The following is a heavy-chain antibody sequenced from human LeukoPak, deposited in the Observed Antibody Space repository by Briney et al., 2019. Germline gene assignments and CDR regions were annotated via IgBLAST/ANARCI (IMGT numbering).Heavy chain of an antibody. CDR2: IYYSGST. CDR1: GGSISSYY. J-gene: IGHJ4*02. V-gene: IGHV4-59*08. Sequence: SETLSLTCTVSGGSISSYYWSWIRQPPGKGLEWIGYIYYSGSTNYNPSLKSRVTISVDTSKNQFSLKLSSVTAADTAVHYCARHLGVRPFDYWGQGTLVTVSS. CDR3: ARHLGVRPFDY. D-gene: IGHD3-10*01.